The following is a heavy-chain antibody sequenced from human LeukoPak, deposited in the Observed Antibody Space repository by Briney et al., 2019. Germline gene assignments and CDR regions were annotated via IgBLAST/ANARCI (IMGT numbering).Heavy chain of an antibody. D-gene: IGHD1-14*01. V-gene: IGHV1-69*06. CDR3: AYNSSTWYADY. CDR1: GDTFRTYA. Sequence: ASVKVSCKVSGDTFRTYAINWVRQAPGQGLEWMGRIIPIFGTTNYAQEFQDSVTITADKSTSTAYMELSSLRSEDTAVYYCAYNSSTWYADYWGQGTLVTVSS. J-gene: IGHJ4*02. CDR2: IIPIFGTT.